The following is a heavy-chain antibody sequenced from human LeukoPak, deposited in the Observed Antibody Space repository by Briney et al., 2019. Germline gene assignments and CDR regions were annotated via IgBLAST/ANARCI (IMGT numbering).Heavy chain of an antibody. Sequence: GASVKVSCKASGYTFTSYDINWVRQATGQGLEWMGWMNPNSGNTGYAQKFQGRVTMTRNTSISTAYMELSSLRSEDTAVYYCARSLDSSGYFDYWGQGTLVTVSS. CDR3: ARSLDSSGYFDY. CDR1: GYTFTSYD. D-gene: IGHD3-22*01. CDR2: MNPNSGNT. J-gene: IGHJ4*02. V-gene: IGHV1-8*01.